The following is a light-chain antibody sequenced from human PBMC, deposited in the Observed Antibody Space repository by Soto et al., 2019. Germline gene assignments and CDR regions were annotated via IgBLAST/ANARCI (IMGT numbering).Light chain of an antibody. CDR3: QQSYSTPT. Sequence: DIQMTQSPSSLSASVGDRVTITCRASQSIGNYLSWYQQKPGKVPNLLIYAASSLQSGVPSRFSGSGAGTEFTLTISSLQPEDFATYYCQQSYSTPTFGQGTKVEIK. V-gene: IGKV1-39*01. J-gene: IGKJ1*01. CDR1: QSIGNY. CDR2: AAS.